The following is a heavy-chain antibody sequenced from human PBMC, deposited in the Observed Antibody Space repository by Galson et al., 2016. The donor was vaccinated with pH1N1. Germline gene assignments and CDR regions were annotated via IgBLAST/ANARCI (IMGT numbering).Heavy chain of an antibody. V-gene: IGHV2-5*01. CDR1: GSSLNTSGVG. Sequence: PALVKPTQTLSLTCTLSGSSLNTSGVGVGWIRQPPGKALEWLALLYWNGERRYSPSLKSRLTITMDTSKNQVVLTMTKMDPVDTATYYCAHGKLYPYFHFDYWGQGTPVTVSS. CDR3: AHGKLYPYFHFDY. D-gene: IGHD1-7*01. CDR2: LYWNGER. J-gene: IGHJ4*02.